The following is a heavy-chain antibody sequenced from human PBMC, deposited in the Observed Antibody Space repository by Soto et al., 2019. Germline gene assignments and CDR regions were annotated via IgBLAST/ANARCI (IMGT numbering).Heavy chain of an antibody. CDR1: GGSFSGYY. V-gene: IGHV4-34*11. CDR2: ISYSGST. CDR3: ARDKITGLFDY. D-gene: IGHD2-8*02. Sequence: PSETLSLTCAVYGGSFSGYYWSWIRQPPGKGLEWIGYISYSGSTSYNPSLKSRLIISVDTSQNQVSLKLASVTAADTAVYYCARDKITGLFDYWGQGTLVTVS. J-gene: IGHJ4*02.